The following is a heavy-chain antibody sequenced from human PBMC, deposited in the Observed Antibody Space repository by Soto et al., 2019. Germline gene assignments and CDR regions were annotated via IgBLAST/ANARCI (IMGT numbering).Heavy chain of an antibody. Sequence: EVQMVESGGGLVQPGRSLRLSCAASGFTFDDYAMHWVRQAPGKGLEWVSGISWNSGSIGYADSVKGRFTISRDNAKNSLYLQMNSLRAEGTALYYCANTGGHSSGPSDEADYWGQGTLVTVSS. CDR3: ANTGGHSSGPSDEADY. CDR1: GFTFDDYA. D-gene: IGHD6-19*01. J-gene: IGHJ4*02. V-gene: IGHV3-9*01. CDR2: ISWNSGSI.